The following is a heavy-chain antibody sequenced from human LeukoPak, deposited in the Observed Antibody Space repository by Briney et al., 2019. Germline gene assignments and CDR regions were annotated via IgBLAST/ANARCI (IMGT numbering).Heavy chain of an antibody. CDR3: ARGRYLSWFDP. D-gene: IGHD3-9*01. CDR1: GGSFSGYY. J-gene: IGHJ5*02. Sequence: PSETLSLTCAVYGGSFSGYYWSWIRQPPGKGLEWIGEINHSGSTNYNPSLKSRVTISVDTSKNQFSLKLSSVTAAGTAVYYCARGRYLSWFDPWGQGTLVTVSS. CDR2: INHSGST. V-gene: IGHV4-34*01.